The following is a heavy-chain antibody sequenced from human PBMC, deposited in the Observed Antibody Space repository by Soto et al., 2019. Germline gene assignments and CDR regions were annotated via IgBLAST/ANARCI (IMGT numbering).Heavy chain of an antibody. D-gene: IGHD3-22*01. CDR3: ARAITMMFLAPAY. CDR1: GFTFSSYG. V-gene: IGHV3-30*03. J-gene: IGHJ4*02. Sequence: GGSLRLSCAASGFTFSSYGMHWVRQAPGKGLEWVAVISYDGSNKYYADSVKGRVTMTRDTSTTTAYLELRSLRSDDTAVYYCARAITMMFLAPAYWGQGTLVTVSS. CDR2: ISYDGSNK.